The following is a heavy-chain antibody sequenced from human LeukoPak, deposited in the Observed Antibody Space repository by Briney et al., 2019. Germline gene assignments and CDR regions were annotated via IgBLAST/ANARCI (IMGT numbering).Heavy chain of an antibody. Sequence: PGGSLRLSCVASGFTFSNYAMSWVRQAPGKGLEWVAVIWYDGSNKYYADSVKGRFTISRDNSKNTLYLQMNSLRAEDTAVYYCARTGLGDAFDIWGQGTMVTVSS. J-gene: IGHJ3*02. CDR3: ARTGLGDAFDI. V-gene: IGHV3-33*08. CDR1: GFTFSNYA. D-gene: IGHD1-14*01. CDR2: IWYDGSNK.